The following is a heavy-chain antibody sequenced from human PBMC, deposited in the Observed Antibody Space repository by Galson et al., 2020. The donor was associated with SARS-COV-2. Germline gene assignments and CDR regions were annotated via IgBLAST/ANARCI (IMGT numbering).Heavy chain of an antibody. V-gene: IGHV3-11*06. D-gene: IGHD2-15*01. Sequence: GESLKISCAASGYSFSDYYMSWIRQAPGKGLEWVSYISSSGSYTNYADSVKGQFTISRDNAKKSQYLQMNSLRVEDTAVYYCARNGRDCSGGICYGAEYFQHWGQGTLVIVSS. J-gene: IGHJ1*01. CDR1: GYSFSDYY. CDR2: ISSSGSYT. CDR3: ARNGRDCSGGICYGAEYFQH.